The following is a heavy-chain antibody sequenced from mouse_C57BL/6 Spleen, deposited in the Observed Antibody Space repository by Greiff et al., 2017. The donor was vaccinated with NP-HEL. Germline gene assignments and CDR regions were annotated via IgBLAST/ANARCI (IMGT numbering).Heavy chain of an antibody. Sequence: EVQLVESGGGLVKPGGSLKLSCAASGFTFSSYAMSWVRQTPEKRLEWVATISDGGSYTYYPDNVKGRFTISRDNAKNNLYLQMSHLKSEDTAMYYCARDQGHYYGSSYNYAMDYWGQGTSVTVSS. V-gene: IGHV5-4*01. CDR1: GFTFSSYA. CDR2: ISDGGSYT. J-gene: IGHJ4*01. D-gene: IGHD1-1*01. CDR3: ARDQGHYYGSSYNYAMDY.